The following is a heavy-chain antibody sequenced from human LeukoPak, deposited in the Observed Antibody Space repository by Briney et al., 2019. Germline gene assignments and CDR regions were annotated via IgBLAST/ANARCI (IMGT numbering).Heavy chain of an antibody. J-gene: IGHJ4*02. CDR1: GFTFRSYW. CDR3: AREVTETSYFDY. CDR2: INSDGTAT. Sequence: GGSLRLSCAASGFTFRSYWMHWVRQAPGKGLVWVSRINSDGTATTYADSVKGRFSASRDNAKNTLYLQMNSLRAEDTAVYYCAREVTETSYFDYWGQGTLVTVSS. V-gene: IGHV3-74*01. D-gene: IGHD2-21*02.